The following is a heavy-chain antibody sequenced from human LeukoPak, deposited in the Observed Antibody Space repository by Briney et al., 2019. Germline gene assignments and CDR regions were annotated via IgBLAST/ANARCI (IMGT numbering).Heavy chain of an antibody. D-gene: IGHD3-22*01. CDR3: ARDYNYYDSSGYFWDGEDDAFDI. J-gene: IGHJ3*02. Sequence: GRSLRISCAASGFTFSSYGMHWVRQAPGKGLEWVSGINWNGGSTGYADSVKGRFTISRDNAKNSLYLQMNSLRAEDTALYYCARDYNYYDSSGYFWDGEDDAFDIWGQGTMVTVSS. V-gene: IGHV3-20*04. CDR1: GFTFSSYG. CDR2: INWNGGST.